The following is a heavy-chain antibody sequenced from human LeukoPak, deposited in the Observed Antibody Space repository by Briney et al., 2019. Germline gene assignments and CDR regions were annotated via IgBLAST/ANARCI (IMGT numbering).Heavy chain of an antibody. CDR1: GFTFSSYW. D-gene: IGHD6-19*01. J-gene: IGHJ6*02. CDR2: IKQDGSEK. V-gene: IGHV3-7*03. Sequence: PGGSLRLSCAASGFTFSSYWMVWVRQAPGKGLEGVANIKQDGSEKYYVDSVKGRFTISRDNAKNSLYLQMNSLRAEDTAVYYCARGLRITVAGTNYYYYGMDVWGQGTTVTVSS. CDR3: ARGLRITVAGTNYYYYGMDV.